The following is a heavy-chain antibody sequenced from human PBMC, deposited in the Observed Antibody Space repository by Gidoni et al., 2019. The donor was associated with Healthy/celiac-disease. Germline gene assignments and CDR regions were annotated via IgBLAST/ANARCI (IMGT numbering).Heavy chain of an antibody. CDR2: MSGSGGST. D-gene: IGHD6-6*01. CDR3: AKDMGQLVTLDY. J-gene: IGHJ4*02. V-gene: IGHV3-23*01. Sequence: EVQLFESGGGLVQPGGSLRLSCSASGFTFSSSAMSWVRQAQGKGLEWVSAMSGSGGSTYYADSVKGRFTISRDNSKNTLYLQMNSLRAEDTAVYYCAKDMGQLVTLDYWGQGTLVTVSS. CDR1: GFTFSSSA.